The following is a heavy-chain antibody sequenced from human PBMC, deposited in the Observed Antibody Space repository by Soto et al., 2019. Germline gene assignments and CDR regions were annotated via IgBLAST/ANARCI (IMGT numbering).Heavy chain of an antibody. J-gene: IGHJ6*03. CDR2: ISYDGSNK. CDR1: GFTFSSYG. Sequence: GGSLRLSCAASGFTFSSYGMHWVRQAPGKGLEWVAVISYDGSNKYYADSVKGRFTISRDNSKNTLYLQMNSLGAEDTAVYYCAKDESRITIFGVVDYYYYYYMDVWGKGTTVTVSS. CDR3: AKDESRITIFGVVDYYYYYYMDV. D-gene: IGHD3-3*01. V-gene: IGHV3-30*18.